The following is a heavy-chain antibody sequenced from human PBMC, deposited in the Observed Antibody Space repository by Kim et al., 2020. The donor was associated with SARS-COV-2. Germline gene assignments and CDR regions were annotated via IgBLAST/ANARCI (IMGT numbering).Heavy chain of an antibody. Sequence: DSVQGRFTISRDDSKNTLYLQMSNLSADDTAVYYCARGGALGYSESYGMDVWGQGTTVTVSS. CDR3: ARGGALGYSESYGMDV. J-gene: IGHJ6*02. D-gene: IGHD5-18*01. V-gene: IGHV3-53*01.